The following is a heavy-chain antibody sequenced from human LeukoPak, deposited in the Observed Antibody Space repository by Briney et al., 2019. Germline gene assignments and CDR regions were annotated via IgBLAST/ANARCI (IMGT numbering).Heavy chain of an antibody. CDR1: GFTFSSYW. Sequence: GGSLRLSCVASGFTFSSYWMHWVRQGPGKGLVWVSRIISDGSSATYADSVKGRFTISRDNAKNSLYLQMNSQRAGDTAVYYCAELGITMIGGVWGKGTTVTISS. J-gene: IGHJ6*04. V-gene: IGHV3-74*01. CDR2: IISDGSSA. D-gene: IGHD3-10*02. CDR3: AELGITMIGGV.